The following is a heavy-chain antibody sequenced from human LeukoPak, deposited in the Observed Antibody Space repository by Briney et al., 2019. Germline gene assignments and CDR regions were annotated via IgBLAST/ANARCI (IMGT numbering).Heavy chain of an antibody. CDR2: MNPNSGNT. J-gene: IGHJ1*01. CDR3: AKDWGQVPASISGH. D-gene: IGHD2-2*01. CDR1: GYTFTSYD. V-gene: IGHV1-8*03. Sequence: RASVKVSCKASGYTFTSYDINWVRQATGQGLEWMGWMNPNSGNTGYAQKFQGRVTITRNTSISTAYMELSSLRSEDTAVYYCAKDWGQVPASISGHWGQGTLVTVSS.